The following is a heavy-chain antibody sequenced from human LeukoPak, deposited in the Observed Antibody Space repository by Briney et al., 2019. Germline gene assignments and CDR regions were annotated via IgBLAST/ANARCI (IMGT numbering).Heavy chain of an antibody. J-gene: IGHJ4*02. CDR1: GFTVSSNY. D-gene: IGHD3-10*01. CDR2: IYSGGGT. V-gene: IGHV3-53*01. Sequence: GGSLRLSCAASGFTVSSNYMSWVRQAPGRGLEWVSVIYSGGGTYYADSVKGRFTISRDNSKNALYLQINSLRAEDTAVYYCARDLGEGYFDYWGQGTLVTVSS. CDR3: ARDLGEGYFDY.